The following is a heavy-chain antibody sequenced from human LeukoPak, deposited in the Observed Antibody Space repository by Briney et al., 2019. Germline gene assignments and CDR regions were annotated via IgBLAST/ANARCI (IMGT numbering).Heavy chain of an antibody. CDR3: AKLGPAVAVAGEFDY. D-gene: IGHD6-19*01. J-gene: IGHJ4*02. V-gene: IGHV3-48*01. CDR2: ISSSSSTI. CDR1: GFTFSSYS. Sequence: GGSLRLSCAASGFTFSSYSMNWVRQAPGKGLEWVSYISSSSSTIYYADSVKGRFTISRDNAKNSLYLQMNSLRAEDTAVYYCAKLGPAVAVAGEFDYWGQGTLVTVSS.